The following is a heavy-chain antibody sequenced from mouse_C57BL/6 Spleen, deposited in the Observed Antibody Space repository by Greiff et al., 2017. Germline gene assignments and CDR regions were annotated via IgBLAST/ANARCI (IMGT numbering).Heavy chain of an antibody. V-gene: IGHV1-82*01. CDR3: ARWLLRDAMDY. J-gene: IGHJ4*01. D-gene: IGHD2-3*01. CDR2: IYPGDGDT. Sequence: VQLQQSGPELVKPGASVKISCKASGYAFSSSWMNWVKQRPGKGLEWIGRIYPGDGDTNYNRKFKGKATLTADKSSSTAYMQLSSLTSEDSAVYFCARWLLRDAMDYWGQGTSVTVSS. CDR1: GYAFSSSW.